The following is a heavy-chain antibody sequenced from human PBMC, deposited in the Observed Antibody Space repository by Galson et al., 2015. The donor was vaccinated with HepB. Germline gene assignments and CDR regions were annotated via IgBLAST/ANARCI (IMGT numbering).Heavy chain of an antibody. V-gene: IGHV3-11*01. CDR1: GFTFSDYY. CDR3: ASQSSFWSGYYIDY. Sequence: SLRLSCAASGFTFSDYYMTWIRQAPGKGLECVSYISSSATTIYYADSVKGRFTISRDNAKNSLYLQMNSLRAEDTAVYYCASQSSFWSGYYIDYWGQGTLVTVSS. J-gene: IGHJ4*02. D-gene: IGHD3-3*01. CDR2: ISSSATTI.